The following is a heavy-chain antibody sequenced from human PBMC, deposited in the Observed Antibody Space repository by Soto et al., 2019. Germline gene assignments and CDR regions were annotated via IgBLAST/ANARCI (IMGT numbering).Heavy chain of an antibody. CDR1: GGSMSRGDYY. CDR2: IYHTGST. Sequence: SETLSLTCTVSGGSMSRGDYYWSWIRQPPGKGLEWIGFIYHTGSTYYSPSLKNRVAISVDTSKNQFSLKLSSVTAADTAVYYCARAGGLYGDYGYWGQGTLVTVS. J-gene: IGHJ4*02. D-gene: IGHD4-17*01. CDR3: ARAGGLYGDYGY. V-gene: IGHV4-30-4*01.